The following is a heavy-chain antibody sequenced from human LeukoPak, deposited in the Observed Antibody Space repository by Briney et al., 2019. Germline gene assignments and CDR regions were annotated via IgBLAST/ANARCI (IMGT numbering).Heavy chain of an antibody. CDR1: GFTFSSYA. Sequence: GGSLRLSCVVSGFTFSSYAMHWVRQAPGKGLEWVAVMSYDAVSKYYADSVKGRFTISRDNSKNTLYLQMDSLRAEDTAVFYCARGRGNSGWSYIDYWGQGTLVAVSS. CDR3: ARGRGNSGWSYIDY. V-gene: IGHV3-30-3*01. CDR2: MSYDAVSK. D-gene: IGHD6-19*01. J-gene: IGHJ4*02.